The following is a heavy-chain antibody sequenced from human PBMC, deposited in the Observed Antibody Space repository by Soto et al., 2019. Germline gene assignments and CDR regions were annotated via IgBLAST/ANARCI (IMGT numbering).Heavy chain of an antibody. Sequence: GGSLRLSCSASGFAFSDYAMHWVRQAPGGGLEYVSSISGHGINTNYADSGKDRFIMSRDNSKNTLYLQMSGLRGDDTAVYYCVRDQRAVAYYFDYWGQGTLVTVSS. CDR2: ISGHGINT. J-gene: IGHJ4*02. CDR1: GFAFSDYA. V-gene: IGHV3-64D*08. CDR3: VRDQRAVAYYFDY. D-gene: IGHD6-19*01.